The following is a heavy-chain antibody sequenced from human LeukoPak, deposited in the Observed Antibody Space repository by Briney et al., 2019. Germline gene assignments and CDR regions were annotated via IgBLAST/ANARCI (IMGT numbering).Heavy chain of an antibody. CDR3: AREGYSYGYGHYYYYMDV. J-gene: IGHJ6*03. D-gene: IGHD5-18*01. V-gene: IGHV4-59*01. Sequence: SETLSLTCTVSGGSISSYYWSWIRQPPGKGLEWIGYIYYSGSTNYNPSLKSRVTISVDTSKNQFSLKLSSVTAADTAVYYCAREGYSYGYGHYYYYMDVWGKGTTVTVSS. CDR2: IYYSGST. CDR1: GGSISSYY.